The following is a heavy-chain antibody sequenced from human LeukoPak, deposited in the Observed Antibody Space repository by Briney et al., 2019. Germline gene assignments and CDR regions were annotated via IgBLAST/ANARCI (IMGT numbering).Heavy chain of an antibody. CDR1: GFTFDDYA. V-gene: IGHV3-9*01. CDR3: AKDIAYYYGSGSYLDY. D-gene: IGHD3-10*01. Sequence: GRSLRLSCAASGFTFDDYAMHWVRQAPGKGLEWVSGISWNSGSIGYADSVKGRFTISRDNAKNSLYLQMNSLRAEDTALYYCAKDIAYYYGSGSYLDYWGQGTLVTVSS. CDR2: ISWNSGSI. J-gene: IGHJ4*02.